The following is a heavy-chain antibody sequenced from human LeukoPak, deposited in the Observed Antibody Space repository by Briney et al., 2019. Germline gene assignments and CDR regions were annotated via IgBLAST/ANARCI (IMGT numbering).Heavy chain of an antibody. D-gene: IGHD1-26*01. CDR2: IRSKAYGGTT. J-gene: IGHJ4*02. CDR3: TRGGVGATL. V-gene: IGHV3-49*04. Sequence: SLRLSCTASGFTFGDYAMSWVRQAPGKGLEWVGFIRSKAYGGTTEYAASVKGRFTISRDDSKSIAYLQMNSLKTEDTAVYYCTRGGVGATLWGQGTLVTVSS. CDR1: GFTFGDYA.